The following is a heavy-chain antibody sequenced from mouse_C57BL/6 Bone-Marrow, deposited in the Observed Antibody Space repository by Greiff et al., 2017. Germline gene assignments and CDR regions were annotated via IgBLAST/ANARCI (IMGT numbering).Heavy chain of an antibody. J-gene: IGHJ4*01. CDR3: ARDYYGSSYVFYAMDY. CDR1: GYTFTDHT. V-gene: IGHV1-78*01. D-gene: IGHD1-1*01. Sequence: VMLVESDAELVKPGASVKISCKVSGYTFTDHTIHWMKQRPEQGLEWIGYIYPRDGSTKYNEKFKGKATLTADKSSSTAYMQLNSLTSEDSAVYFCARDYYGSSYVFYAMDYWGQGTSVTVSS. CDR2: IYPRDGST.